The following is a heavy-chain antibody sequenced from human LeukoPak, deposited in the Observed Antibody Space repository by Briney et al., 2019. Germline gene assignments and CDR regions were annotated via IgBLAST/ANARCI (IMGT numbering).Heavy chain of an antibody. V-gene: IGHV1-2*02. J-gene: IGHJ5*02. CDR1: GYTFTGYY. Sequence: GASVKVSCKASGYTFTGYYMHWVRQAPGQGLEWMGWINPTSGGTNYAQKFQGRVTMTRDTSISTAYMELSRLRSDDTAVYYCARDLTNYDILTGFPNWFDPWGQGTLVTVSS. CDR2: INPTSGGT. D-gene: IGHD3-9*01. CDR3: ARDLTNYDILTGFPNWFDP.